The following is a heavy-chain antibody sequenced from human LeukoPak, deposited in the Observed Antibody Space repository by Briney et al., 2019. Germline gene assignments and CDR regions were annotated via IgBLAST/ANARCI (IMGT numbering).Heavy chain of an antibody. CDR3: ARTGCSGGSCYQPSSAFDI. J-gene: IGHJ3*02. CDR1: GYTFTSNT. D-gene: IGHD2-15*01. Sequence: GASVKVSCKASGYTFTSNTMHWVRQAPGQRLEWMGWINAGNGDTKCSQKFQDRVTITGDTSASTAYMELSSLRSEDTAVYYCARTGCSGGSCYQPSSAFDIWGQGTMVTVSS. V-gene: IGHV1-3*01. CDR2: INAGNGDT.